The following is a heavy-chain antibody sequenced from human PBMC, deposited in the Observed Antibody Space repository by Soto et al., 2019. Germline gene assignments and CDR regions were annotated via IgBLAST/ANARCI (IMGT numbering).Heavy chain of an antibody. CDR2: ISYDGRNK. CDR1: GFTFSSYA. Sequence: QVHLVESGGGVVQPGKSLRLSCVGSGFTFSSYAMHWVRQAPGKGLEWVAVISYDGRNKYYVDSVKGRFSISRDNSKNTLFLQMNSLRVEDTAVYYCARDTRAGVDYYYGMDVWGQGTAVTVSS. V-gene: IGHV3-30*04. D-gene: IGHD2-15*01. CDR3: ARDTRAGVDYYYGMDV. J-gene: IGHJ6*02.